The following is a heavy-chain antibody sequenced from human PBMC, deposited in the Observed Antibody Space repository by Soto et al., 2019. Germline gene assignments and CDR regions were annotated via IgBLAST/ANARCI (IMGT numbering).Heavy chain of an antibody. D-gene: IGHD5-18*01. J-gene: IGHJ5*02. CDR1: GGSLSSSNW. Sequence: PSETLSLTCAVSGGSLSSSNWWSWVRPPPGKGLEWIGEIYHSGSTNYNPSLKSRVTISVDKSKNQFSLKLSSVTAADTAVYYCARDREGYSYGYGWFDPRGQGTLVTVSS. V-gene: IGHV4-4*02. CDR3: ARDREGYSYGYGWFDP. CDR2: IYHSGST.